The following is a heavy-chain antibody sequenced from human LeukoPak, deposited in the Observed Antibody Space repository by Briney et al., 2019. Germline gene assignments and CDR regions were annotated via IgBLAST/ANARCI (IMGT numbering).Heavy chain of an antibody. D-gene: IGHD6-19*01. CDR2: INHSGST. V-gene: IGHV4-34*01. CDR1: GGSFSGYY. J-gene: IGHJ4*02. CDR3: AMGWYGGNFDY. Sequence: PSETLSLTCAVYGGSFSGYYWSWIRQPPGKGLEWIGEINHSGSTNYNPSLKSRVTISVDTSKNQFSLKLSSVTAADTAVYYCAMGWYGGNFDYWGQGTLVTVSS.